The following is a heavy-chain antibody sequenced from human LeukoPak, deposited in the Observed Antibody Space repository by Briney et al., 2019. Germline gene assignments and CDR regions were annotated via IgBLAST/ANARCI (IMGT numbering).Heavy chain of an antibody. D-gene: IGHD3-10*01. CDR2: ISASGVNT. V-gene: IGHV3-23*01. CDR1: GLTFSSYA. J-gene: IGHJ4*02. CDR3: VTRGGSGSYYRWAFAY. Sequence: GGSLRLSCAPSGLTFSSYAMNWVRQALGKGLEWVSGISASGVNTFYADSVKGRFTISRDNSKNTLFLQMDSLKADDTAVYYCVTRGGSGSYYRWAFAYWGQGTLVTVSS.